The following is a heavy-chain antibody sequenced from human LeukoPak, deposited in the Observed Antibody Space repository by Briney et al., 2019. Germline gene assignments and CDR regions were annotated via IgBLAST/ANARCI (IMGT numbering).Heavy chain of an antibody. D-gene: IGHD6-13*01. CDR1: GGSISNYY. CDR2: IHYSGST. CDR3: ARRIAAADAFDY. V-gene: IGHV4-59*08. Sequence: PSETLSLTCTVSGGSISNYYWSWIRQPPGKGLEWVAYIHYSGSTNYNPSLKSRVTISVDTSKNQFSLRLGSVTAADAAVYYCARRIAAADAFDYWGQGTLVTVSS. J-gene: IGHJ4*02.